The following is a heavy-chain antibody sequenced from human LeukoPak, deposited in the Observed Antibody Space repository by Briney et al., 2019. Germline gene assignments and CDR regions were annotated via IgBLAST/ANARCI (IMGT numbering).Heavy chain of an antibody. CDR2: ISYDGSNK. D-gene: IGHD5-18*01. J-gene: IGHJ4*02. CDR1: GFTFSNYG. V-gene: IGHV3-30*03. Sequence: GGSLRLSCAASGFTFSNYGMHWVRQAPGKGLEWVAVISYDGSNKYYADSVKGRFTISRDNSKNTLYLQMNSLRAEDTAVYYCARDSYGLDYWGQGTLVTVSS. CDR3: ARDSYGLDY.